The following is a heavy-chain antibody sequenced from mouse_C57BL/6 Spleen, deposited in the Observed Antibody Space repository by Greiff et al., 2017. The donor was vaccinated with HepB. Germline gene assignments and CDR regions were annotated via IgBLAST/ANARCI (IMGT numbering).Heavy chain of an antibody. CDR2: IDPSDSET. J-gene: IGHJ2*01. Sequence: QVQLQQPGAELVRPGSSVKLSCKASGYTFTSYWMHWVKQRPIQGLEWIGNIDPSDSETRYNQKFKDKATLTVDKSSSTAYMQLSSLTSEDSAVYYCARALYYGNFDYWGQGTTLTVSS. V-gene: IGHV1-52*01. CDR3: ARALYYGNFDY. CDR1: GYTFTSYW. D-gene: IGHD2-1*01.